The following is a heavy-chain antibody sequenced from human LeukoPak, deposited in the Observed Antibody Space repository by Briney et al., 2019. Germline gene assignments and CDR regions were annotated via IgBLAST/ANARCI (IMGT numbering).Heavy chain of an antibody. Sequence: GGCLRLSCAASGFTFSSYAMHWVRQAPGKGLEWVAVISYDGSNKYYADSVKGRFTISRDNSKNTLYLQMNSLRAEDTAVYYCARDSHYYDFWSGYLAPFYYYYGMDVWGQGTTVTVSS. J-gene: IGHJ6*02. V-gene: IGHV3-30*04. CDR1: GFTFSSYA. CDR3: ARDSHYYDFWSGYLAPFYYYYGMDV. D-gene: IGHD3-3*01. CDR2: ISYDGSNK.